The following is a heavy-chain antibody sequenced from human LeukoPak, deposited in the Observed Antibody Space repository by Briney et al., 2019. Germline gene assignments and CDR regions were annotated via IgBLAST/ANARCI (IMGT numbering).Heavy chain of an antibody. CDR3: ARSQVLAGFDP. Sequence: ASVKVSRKASGYTFTGYYIHWVRQAPGQGLEWMGWINPNSGGTIYAQKFQGRVTMTRDTSISTAYMELSSLRSDDTAVYYCARSQVLAGFDPWGQGTLVTVSS. J-gene: IGHJ5*02. V-gene: IGHV1-2*02. CDR1: GYTFTGYY. CDR2: INPNSGGT. D-gene: IGHD2-2*01.